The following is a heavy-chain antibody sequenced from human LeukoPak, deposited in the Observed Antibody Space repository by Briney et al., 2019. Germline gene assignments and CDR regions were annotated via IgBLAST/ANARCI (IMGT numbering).Heavy chain of an antibody. Sequence: SETLSLTCTVSGDAITSDKYDWGWLRQPPGKGLQWNENIHHIGSTYYTPSLKSRVTISVDTSKNQYSQKVNSVTAADTATYYSAREVAAGSYRGFDYWGQGTLVTVSS. J-gene: IGHJ4*02. CDR3: AREVAAGSYRGFDY. D-gene: IGHD6-19*01. V-gene: IGHV4-39*07. CDR2: IHHIGST. CDR1: GDAITSDKYD.